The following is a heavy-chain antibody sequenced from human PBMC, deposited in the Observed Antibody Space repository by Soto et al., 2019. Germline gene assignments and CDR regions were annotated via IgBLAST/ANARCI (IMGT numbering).Heavy chain of an antibody. D-gene: IGHD3-16*01. J-gene: IGHJ4*02. CDR3: ARSGHSFAGAV. CDR1: GASMNDYY. V-gene: IGHV4-59*01. CDR2: MHYTGYS. Sequence: SSETLSLTCTVSGASMNDYYGSWIRQPPGKGLEWIGYMHYTGYSNYNASLKSRVTISIDRSKNQISLNLRSLTAADTAVYYCARSGHSFAGAVWGQGTRVTVSS.